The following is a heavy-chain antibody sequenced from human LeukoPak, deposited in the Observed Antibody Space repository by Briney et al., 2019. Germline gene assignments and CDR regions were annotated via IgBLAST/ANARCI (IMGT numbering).Heavy chain of an antibody. Sequence: GGSLRLSCVASGFTFSSYWMSWVRQAPGKGLEWVASIEQDGSEKYYVDSVKGRFTISRDNAKNSLYLQMNSLRAEDTAVYYCARDRYSGSYSPFSAFDYWGQGTLVTVSS. J-gene: IGHJ4*02. CDR2: IEQDGSEK. D-gene: IGHD1-26*01. V-gene: IGHV3-7*01. CDR1: GFTFSSYW. CDR3: ARDRYSGSYSPFSAFDY.